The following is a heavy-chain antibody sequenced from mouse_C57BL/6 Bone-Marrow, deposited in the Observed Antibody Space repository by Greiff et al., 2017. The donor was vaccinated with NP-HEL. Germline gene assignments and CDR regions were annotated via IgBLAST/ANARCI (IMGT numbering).Heavy chain of an antibody. J-gene: IGHJ2*01. Sequence: QVQLKESGAELMKPGASVKLSCKATGYTFTGYWIEWVKQRPGHGLEWIGEILPGSGSTNYNEKFKGKATFTADPSSNTAYMQLSSLTTEDSTIYYCARWGWYCGSSFYFDYWGQGTTLTVSS. D-gene: IGHD1-1*01. CDR3: ARWGWYCGSSFYFDY. V-gene: IGHV1-9*01. CDR1: GYTFTGYW. CDR2: ILPGSGST.